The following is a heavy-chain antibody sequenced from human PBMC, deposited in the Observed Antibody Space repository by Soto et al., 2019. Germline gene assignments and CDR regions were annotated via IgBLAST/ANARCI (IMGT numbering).Heavy chain of an antibody. CDR1: GGSISSGDYY. Sequence: SETLSLTCTVSGGSISSGDYYWSWIRQPPGKGLEWIGSIYYSGSTYYNPSLKSRVTISVDTSKNQFSLKLSSVTAADTAVYYCATLTAGGYYYYGMDVWGQGTTVTVSS. CDR3: ATLTAGGYYYYGMDV. D-gene: IGHD3-16*01. J-gene: IGHJ6*02. V-gene: IGHV4-39*01. CDR2: IYYSGST.